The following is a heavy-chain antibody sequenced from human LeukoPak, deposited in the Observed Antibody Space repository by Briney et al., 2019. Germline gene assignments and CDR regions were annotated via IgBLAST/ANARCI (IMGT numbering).Heavy chain of an antibody. Sequence: ESLRLSCAASGFTFSSYSMNWVRQAPGKGLEWVSSISSSSSYIYYADSVKGRFTISRDNAKNSLYLQMNSLRAEDTAVYYCARPYSGSYGDAFDIWGQGTMVTVSS. V-gene: IGHV3-21*01. D-gene: IGHD1-26*01. CDR2: ISSSSSYI. CDR1: GFTFSSYS. CDR3: ARPYSGSYGDAFDI. J-gene: IGHJ3*02.